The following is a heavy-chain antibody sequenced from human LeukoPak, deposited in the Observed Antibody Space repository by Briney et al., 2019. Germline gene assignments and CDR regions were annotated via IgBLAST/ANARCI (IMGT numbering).Heavy chain of an antibody. J-gene: IGHJ4*02. CDR2: INPNSGGT. CDR3: ARDTAVAGHD. CDR1: GYTFTGSD. V-gene: IGHV1-2*02. Sequence: ASVKVSCKASGYTFTGSDMKWGRQAPGQGLEWMGWINPNSGGTNYEQKFQGRVTMTRDTSISTAYMELSRLRSDDTAVYYCARDTAVAGHDWGQGTLVTVSS. D-gene: IGHD6-19*01.